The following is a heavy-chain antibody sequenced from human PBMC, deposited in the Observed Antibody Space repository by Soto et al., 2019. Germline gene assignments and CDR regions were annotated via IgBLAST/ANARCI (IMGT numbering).Heavy chain of an antibody. CDR1: DGSVSSGDYY. D-gene: IGHD3-22*01. Sequence: SETLSLTCTVSDGSVSSGDYYWTWIRQSPGKGLEWIGFIYYSGTTYYNPSLKSRLTMSVDTSSNRFSLILNSVTAADTAVYYCATTDYDSRGHDYWGQGTLVTVSS. V-gene: IGHV4-30-4*01. CDR3: ATTDYDSRGHDY. CDR2: IYYSGTT. J-gene: IGHJ4*02.